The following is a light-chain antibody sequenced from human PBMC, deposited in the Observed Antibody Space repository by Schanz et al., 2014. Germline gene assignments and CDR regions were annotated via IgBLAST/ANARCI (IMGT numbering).Light chain of an antibody. CDR1: QSISAW. V-gene: IGKV1-5*03. CDR2: QAS. J-gene: IGKJ2*01. Sequence: DIQMTQSPSTLSASVGDRVTITCRASQSISAWLAWYQQKPGKAANLLIYQASFLQSGVPSRFSGSGSGTEFTLTITSLQPDDFATYYCQHETFGQGTKLEIK. CDR3: QHET.